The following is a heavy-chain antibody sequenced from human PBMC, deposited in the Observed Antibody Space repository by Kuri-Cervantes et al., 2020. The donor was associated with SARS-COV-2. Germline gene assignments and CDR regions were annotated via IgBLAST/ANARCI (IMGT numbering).Heavy chain of an antibody. CDR1: GYTFTAYY. J-gene: IGHJ4*02. CDR3: ATSLKSLAYCSGGSCYHIDY. D-gene: IGHD2-15*01. V-gene: IGHV1-2*02. CDR2: INPNSGGA. Sequence: ASVKVSCKASGYTFTAYYMHWVRQAPGQGLEWMGWINPNSGGANYAQKFQGRVTMTRDTSISTVYMDLSRLSSDYTALYYCATSLKSLAYCSGGSCYHIDYWGQGTLVTVSS.